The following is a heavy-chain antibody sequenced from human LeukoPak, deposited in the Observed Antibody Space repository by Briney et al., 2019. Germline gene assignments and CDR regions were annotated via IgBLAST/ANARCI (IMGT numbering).Heavy chain of an antibody. J-gene: IGHJ6*03. Sequence: GGSLRLSCAASGFTVSSNYMSWVRQAPGKGLESVSVIYSGGSTYYADSVQGRFTISRDNSKNTLYLQMNSLRGEDTAVYYCAKNIAAGDSSGYYYYYMDVWGKGTTVTVSS. D-gene: IGHD6-13*01. CDR1: GFTVSSNY. CDR2: IYSGGST. V-gene: IGHV3-66*02. CDR3: AKNIAAGDSSGYYYYYMDV.